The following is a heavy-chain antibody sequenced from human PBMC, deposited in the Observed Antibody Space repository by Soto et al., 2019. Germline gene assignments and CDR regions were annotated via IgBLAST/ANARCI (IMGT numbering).Heavy chain of an antibody. CDR1: GNHFTNYW. J-gene: IGHJ4*02. V-gene: IGHV5-51*01. CDR3: VRISGKLEEFMGPRSFGY. Sequence: XESLKILCESSGNHFTNYWIGLVLQVPGTGLEWMGIIYPRESDTRYSPSFQDQVTMSVDKSIGTAYLEWSSLKASDTAMYYCVRISGKLEEFMGPRSFGYWGQGTPVTVSS. CDR2: IYPRESDT. D-gene: IGHD6-13*01.